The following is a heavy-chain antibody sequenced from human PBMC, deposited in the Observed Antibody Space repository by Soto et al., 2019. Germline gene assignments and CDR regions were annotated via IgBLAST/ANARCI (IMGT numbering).Heavy chain of an antibody. V-gene: IGHV3-9*03. D-gene: IGHD4-4*01. CDR2: ISWHSGTI. CDR3: VKEKLYSNYEYYFDY. J-gene: IGHJ4*02. CDR1: GFTFRNYA. Sequence: VQLVESGGGLVQPGRSLRLSCAASGFTFRNYAMHWVRRAPGKGLEWVSGISWHSGTIGYADSVRGRFTIPRDNAKNSLYLQMNSLRPEDMALYYCVKEKLYSNYEYYFDYWGQGTLVTVSS.